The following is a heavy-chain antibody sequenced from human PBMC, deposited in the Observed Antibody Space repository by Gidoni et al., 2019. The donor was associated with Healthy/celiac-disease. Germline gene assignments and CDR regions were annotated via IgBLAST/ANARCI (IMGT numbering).Heavy chain of an antibody. CDR3: ATSPPRLFSSSWYYDYYYGMDV. V-gene: IGHV4-34*01. J-gene: IGHJ6*02. D-gene: IGHD6-13*01. CDR2: INHTGRT. Sequence: QVQLQQWGAGLLKPSETLSLTCAVYGGSFSGYYWSWIRQPPGKGLVWIGEINHTGRTNYNPALKSRVTISVETSKNQFSLKLSAVTAADTAVYYCATSPPRLFSSSWYYDYYYGMDVWGQGTTVTVSS. CDR1: GGSFSGYY.